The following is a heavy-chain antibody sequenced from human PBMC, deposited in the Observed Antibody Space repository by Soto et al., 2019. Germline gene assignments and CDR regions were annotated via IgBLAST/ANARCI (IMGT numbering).Heavy chain of an antibody. CDR1: EGKSGDYE. Sequence: AWVPHRVSWAAAEGKSGDYEMHWILQAPRKGLEYVSGISNNGAHTDYAKSMKGRFTISRDNSENTLYLQMGSLRAEDMALYYCARRGYGSRWPNVYMDVWGKRTTVTVSS. D-gene: IGHD6-13*01. J-gene: IGHJ6*03. V-gene: IGHV3-64*01. CDR3: ARRGYGSRWPNVYMDV. CDR2: ISNNGAHT.